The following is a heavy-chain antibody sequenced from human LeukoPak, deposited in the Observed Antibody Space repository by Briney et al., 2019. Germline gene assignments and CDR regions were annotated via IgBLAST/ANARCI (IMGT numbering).Heavy chain of an antibody. D-gene: IGHD6-19*01. CDR1: GYTFTTYD. V-gene: IGHV1-8*01. Sequence: ASVKVSCKASGYTFTTYDINWVRQATGQGLEWMGWMNPNSGNTGYTQKFQGRVTMTRNTSISTAYMELSSLRSEDTAVYYCARGGGSGHKENWFDPWGQGTPVTVSS. J-gene: IGHJ5*02. CDR3: ARGGGSGHKENWFDP. CDR2: MNPNSGNT.